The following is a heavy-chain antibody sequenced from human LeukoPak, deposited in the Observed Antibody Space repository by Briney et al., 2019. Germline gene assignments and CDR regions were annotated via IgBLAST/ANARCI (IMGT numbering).Heavy chain of an antibody. CDR2: IWYDGSNK. CDR1: GFTFSSYG. J-gene: IGHJ4*02. CDR3: AKPAGDSSGSGFDY. Sequence: GGSLRLSCAAPGFTFSSYGMHWVRQAPGKGLEWVAVIWYDGSNKYYADSVKGRFTISRDNSKNTLYLQMNSLRAEDTAVYYCAKPAGDSSGSGFDYWGQGTLVTVSS. V-gene: IGHV3-33*06. D-gene: IGHD3-22*01.